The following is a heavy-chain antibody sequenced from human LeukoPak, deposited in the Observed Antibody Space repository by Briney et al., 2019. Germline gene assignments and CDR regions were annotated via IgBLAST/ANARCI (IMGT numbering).Heavy chain of an antibody. CDR1: GITFSSHA. CDR3: AKGGAATMRDGYNYYYYYMEV. J-gene: IGHJ6*03. V-gene: IGHV3-23*01. Sequence: PGGSLRLSCAASGITFSSHAMSWVRQAPGKGLEWVSLISGSGGHIYYGDSVKGRFTISRDNSTNRLYLQMNSLRPEDTAVYYCAKGGAATMRDGYNYYYYYMEVWGRGTTVTVSS. CDR2: ISGSGGHI. D-gene: IGHD5-24*01.